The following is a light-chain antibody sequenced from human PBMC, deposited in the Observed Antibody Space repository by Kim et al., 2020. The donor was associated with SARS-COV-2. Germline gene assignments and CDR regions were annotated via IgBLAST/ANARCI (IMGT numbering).Light chain of an antibody. CDR3: QQYFSVPPWT. CDR1: QSNLNRSNKKNY. CDR2: WAS. Sequence: TINCRSSQSNLNRSNKKNYLAWYQQKVGQPPRLLIYWASTRESGVPDRFSGSGSGTDFTLTISSLQAEDVAVYYCQQYFSVPPWTFGQGTKVDIK. J-gene: IGKJ1*01. V-gene: IGKV4-1*01.